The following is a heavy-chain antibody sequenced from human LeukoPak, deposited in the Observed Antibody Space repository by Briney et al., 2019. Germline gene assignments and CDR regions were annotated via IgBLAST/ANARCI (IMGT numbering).Heavy chain of an antibody. Sequence: PGGSLRLSCAASGFTVSSYWMKWVRQAPGKGLVWVSRINSDGSSTSYADSVKGRFTISRDNAKNTLYLQMNSLRAEDTAVYSCTVTTSGGNAFDIWGQGTMVTVSS. CDR1: GFTVSSYW. D-gene: IGHD4-17*01. CDR3: TVTTSGGNAFDI. V-gene: IGHV3-74*01. J-gene: IGHJ3*02. CDR2: INSDGSST.